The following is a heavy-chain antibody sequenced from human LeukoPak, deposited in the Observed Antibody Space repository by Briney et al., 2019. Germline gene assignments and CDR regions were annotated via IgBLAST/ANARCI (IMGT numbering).Heavy chain of an antibody. V-gene: IGHV4-61*02. CDR1: GGSIGSGHNY. Sequence: SQTLSLTCTVSGGSIGSGHNYWSWIRQPAGKGLEWIGRIYTSGSTDYNPSLKSRVTISVDASKNQFSLKLSSVTAADTAVYYCARDEGYHYYAMDVWGQGTTVTVSS. J-gene: IGHJ6*02. CDR3: ARDEGYHYYAMDV. CDR2: IYTSGST.